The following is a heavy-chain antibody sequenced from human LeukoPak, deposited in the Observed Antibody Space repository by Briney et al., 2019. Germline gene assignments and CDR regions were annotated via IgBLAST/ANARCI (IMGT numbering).Heavy chain of an antibody. CDR1: GGSTSGYY. CDR2: IYYSGAT. V-gene: IGHV4-59*08. Sequence: SETLSLTCTVSGGSTSGYYWSWIRQPPGKGLDWIGYIYYSGATNSNPSLKSRVTISLDTFKNQFSLKLSSVTAADTAVYYCARHMGHSSGYWAGLDYWGQGALVTVSS. J-gene: IGHJ4*02. D-gene: IGHD3-22*01. CDR3: ARHMGHSSGYWAGLDY.